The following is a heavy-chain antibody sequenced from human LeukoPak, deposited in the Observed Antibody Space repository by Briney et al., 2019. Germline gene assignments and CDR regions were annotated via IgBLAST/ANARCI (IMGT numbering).Heavy chain of an antibody. CDR1: GFSLGDYW. V-gene: IGHV3-7*01. Sequence: GGSLRLSCAASGFSLGDYWMSWVRQAPGKGLEWVANLDQGRSDKNYVDSVRGRFTISRDDATNSLYLQMSGLRADDAAMYFCARESTEERPGCWGQGTLVTVSS. CDR3: ARESTEERPGC. CDR2: LDQGRSDK. D-gene: IGHD1-1*01. J-gene: IGHJ4*02.